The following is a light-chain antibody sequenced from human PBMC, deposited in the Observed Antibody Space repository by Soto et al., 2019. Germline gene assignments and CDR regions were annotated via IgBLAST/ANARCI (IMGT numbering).Light chain of an antibody. CDR3: LQDINYQWT. CDR1: QTISSW. J-gene: IGKJ1*01. CDR2: GAS. V-gene: IGKV1-5*01. Sequence: DIQMTQSPSTLSGSVGDRVTITCRASQTISSWLAWYQQKPGKAPKLLIYGASNLQSGVPPRFSGSGSGTDFTLAISSLQHEDSETYYCLQDINYQWTLGHGTKVDIK.